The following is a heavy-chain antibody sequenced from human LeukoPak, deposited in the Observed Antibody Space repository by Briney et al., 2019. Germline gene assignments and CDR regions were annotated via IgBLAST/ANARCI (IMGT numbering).Heavy chain of an antibody. J-gene: IGHJ5*02. Sequence: ASVKVSCKASGYTFTNYAMHWVRQAPGQRLEWMGWINAGNGNTKYSQKFQGRVTITRDTSASTAYMELSSLRSEDTAIYYCARDHSRTEGGISFWWFDPWGQGTLVTVSS. CDR1: GYTFTNYA. D-gene: IGHD3-10*01. CDR2: INAGNGNT. CDR3: ARDHSRTEGGISFWWFDP. V-gene: IGHV1-3*01.